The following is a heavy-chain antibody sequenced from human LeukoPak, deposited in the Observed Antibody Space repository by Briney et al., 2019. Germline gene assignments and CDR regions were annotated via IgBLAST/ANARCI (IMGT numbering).Heavy chain of an antibody. Sequence: GGSLRLSCATSGFTFSSYAMGWVRQAPGKGLEWVSAISGSGGGTYYADSVKHRFTISRDYSNNTLYLQMNSLRADDTAVYYCAKVASADAQARLNYWGQGTLVTVSS. J-gene: IGHJ4*02. CDR1: GFTFSSYA. V-gene: IGHV3-23*01. CDR3: AKVASADAQARLNY. CDR2: ISGSGGGT. D-gene: IGHD6-19*01.